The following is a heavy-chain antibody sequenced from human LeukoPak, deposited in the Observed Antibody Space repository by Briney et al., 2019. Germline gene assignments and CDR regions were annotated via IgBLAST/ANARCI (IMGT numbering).Heavy chain of an antibody. CDR1: GFTVSSNY. CDR3: ALSRHGVLRLGELSLNY. D-gene: IGHD3-16*02. CDR2: IYSGGST. Sequence: PGGSLRLSCAASGFTVSSNYMSWVRQAPGKGLEWVSVIYSGGSTYYADSVKGRFTISRDNSKNTLYLQMNSLRAEDTAVYYCALSRHGVLRLGELSLNYWGQGTLVTVSS. V-gene: IGHV3-53*01. J-gene: IGHJ4*02.